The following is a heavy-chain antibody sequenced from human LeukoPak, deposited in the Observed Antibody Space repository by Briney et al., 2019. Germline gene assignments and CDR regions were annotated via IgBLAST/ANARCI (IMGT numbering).Heavy chain of an antibody. V-gene: IGHV3-23*01. Sequence: PGGSLRLSCAASGFTFSSYAMSWVRQAPGTGLEWVSTISASGGSTYYADSVKGRFTVSRDYSKSTLYLQMNSLGAEDTAVYYCARDLTISYNWFDPWGQGTLVTVSS. D-gene: IGHD3-3*01. CDR3: ARDLTISYNWFDP. CDR1: GFTFSSYA. CDR2: ISASGGST. J-gene: IGHJ5*02.